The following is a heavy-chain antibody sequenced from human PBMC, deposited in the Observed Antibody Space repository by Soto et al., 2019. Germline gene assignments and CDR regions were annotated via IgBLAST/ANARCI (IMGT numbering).Heavy chain of an antibody. CDR3: ARLCISTSCYIRGLDP. Sequence: SETLSLTCSLSGGSISSGGYSWSWIRQHPGKGLEWIGYIFYSGRTFYNPSLKNRVTMSIDASKNQFTLNLNSVTAADKAVYYCARLCISTSCYIRGLDPWGQGTLVTVSS. CDR1: GGSISSGGYS. D-gene: IGHD2-2*02. CDR2: IFYSGRT. J-gene: IGHJ5*02. V-gene: IGHV4-31*03.